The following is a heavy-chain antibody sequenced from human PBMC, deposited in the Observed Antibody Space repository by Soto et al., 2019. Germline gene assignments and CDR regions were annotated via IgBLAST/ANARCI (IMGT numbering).Heavy chain of an antibody. D-gene: IGHD1-26*01. CDR2: ISWNSGNI. CDR3: AKESREGYYYYYYMDV. CDR1: GFTFDDYA. Sequence: GGSLRLSCAASGFTFDDYAMHWVRQAPGKGLEWVSGISWNSGNIGYADSVKGRFTISRDNAKNSLYLQMNSLRAEDTAFYYCAKESREGYYYYYYMDVWGKGTTVTVSS. V-gene: IGHV3-9*01. J-gene: IGHJ6*03.